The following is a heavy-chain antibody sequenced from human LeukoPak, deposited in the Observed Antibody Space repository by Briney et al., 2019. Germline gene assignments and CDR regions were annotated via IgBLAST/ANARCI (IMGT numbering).Heavy chain of an antibody. CDR3: AQLSTIFGVVIG. Sequence: GGSLRLSCAASGFTFSSYSMNWVRQAPGKGLEWLSYISYNSGTYYADSVKGRFTVSRDNGKNSLYMQMNSLRAEDTAVYYCAQLSTIFGVVIGWGQGTLVTVSS. D-gene: IGHD3-3*01. CDR2: ISYNSGT. V-gene: IGHV3-48*04. J-gene: IGHJ4*02. CDR1: GFTFSSYS.